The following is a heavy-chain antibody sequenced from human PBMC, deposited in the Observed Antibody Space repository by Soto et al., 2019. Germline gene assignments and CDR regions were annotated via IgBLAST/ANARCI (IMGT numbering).Heavy chain of an antibody. J-gene: IGHJ4*02. V-gene: IGHV3-9*02. CDR3: AKDMQWGGMTTIHYFDS. Sequence: EVQLVESGGGLVQPGRSLRLSCVASGVTADDYALHWVRQAPGKGLEWVSGISSNSDTIHYADSVKGRFTISRDNAKNSLFLQMNSLRPEDTAVYYCAKDMQWGGMTTIHYFDSWGQGTLVTVSS. CDR1: GVTADDYA. D-gene: IGHD4-17*01. CDR2: ISSNSDTI.